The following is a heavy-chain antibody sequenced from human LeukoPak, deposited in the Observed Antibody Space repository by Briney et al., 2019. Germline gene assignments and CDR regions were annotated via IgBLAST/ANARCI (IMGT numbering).Heavy chain of an antibody. J-gene: IGHJ4*01. CDR3: ARGGSGSGWMYYFDY. D-gene: IGHD6-19*01. CDR1: GYTFTAYF. CDR2: INPNSGDT. V-gene: IGHV1-2*02. Sequence: GASVKVSCKASGYTFTAYFIHWVRQAPGQGLEWMGWINPNSGDTNSAQIFQGRVTMTWDTSISTAYLELSRLISHDTAVYYCARGGSGSGWMYYFDYWGQGTLVTVSS.